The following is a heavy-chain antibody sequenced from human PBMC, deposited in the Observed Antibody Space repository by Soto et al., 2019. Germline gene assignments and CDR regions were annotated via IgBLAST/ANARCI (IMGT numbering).Heavy chain of an antibody. CDR3: ARDPRSITGTTSSEDFQH. V-gene: IGHV1-69*01. J-gene: IGHJ1*01. Sequence: QAQLMQSGAEVKKPGSSVKVSCKASGGTFSGYAISWVRQAPGQGREWMGGIIPILGITNYAQKFQGRITIAADESTGTVYMDLRSLRSEDTAVYYCARDPRSITGTTSSEDFQHWGQGTLVSVSS. CDR2: IIPILGIT. D-gene: IGHD1-20*01. CDR1: GGTFSGYA.